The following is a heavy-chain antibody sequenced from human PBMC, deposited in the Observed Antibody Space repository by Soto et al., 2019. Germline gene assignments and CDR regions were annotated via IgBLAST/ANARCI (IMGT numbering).Heavy chain of an antibody. J-gene: IGHJ3*01. D-gene: IGHD3-9*01. CDR3: ARDRNYHLSGYYDAFDV. Sequence: GGSLRLSCAASGFTFDDYAMHWVRQAPGKGLEWVSGISWNSGSIGYVDSVKGRFTISRDNVKNSLDLQINSLRAEDTAVYYCARDRNYHLSGYYDAFDVWGQGTVVTVSS. CDR1: GFTFDDYA. CDR2: ISWNSGSI. V-gene: IGHV3-9*01.